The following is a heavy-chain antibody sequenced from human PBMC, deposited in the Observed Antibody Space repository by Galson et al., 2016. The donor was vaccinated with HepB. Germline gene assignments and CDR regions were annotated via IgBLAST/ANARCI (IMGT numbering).Heavy chain of an antibody. V-gene: IGHV1-69*13. J-gene: IGHJ6*02. CDR2: IIPMFGTA. CDR3: ARSSTANFFSYYYYNAMDV. CDR1: GGTFSPYA. Sequence: SVKVSCKASGGTFSPYAIIWVRQAPGQGLEWMGGIIPMFGTANYAQKFQGKFTMNADESTTTAYMELSSLRSEDTAVYYCARSSTANFFSYYYYNAMDVWGQGTTTTVSS. D-gene: IGHD4-11*01.